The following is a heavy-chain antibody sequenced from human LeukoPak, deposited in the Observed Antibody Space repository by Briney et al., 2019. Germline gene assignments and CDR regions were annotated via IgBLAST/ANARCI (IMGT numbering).Heavy chain of an antibody. D-gene: IGHD3-3*01. CDR2: ISAYNGNT. V-gene: IGHV1-18*01. CDR3: ARFGALRFLEWLPEVGYYYMDV. Sequence: GASVKVSCKASGYTFTSYGISWVRQAPGQGLEWMGWISAYNGNTNYAQKLQGRVTMTTDTSTSTAYMELRSLRSDDTAVYYCARFGALRFLEWLPEVGYYYMDVWGKGTTVTVSS. CDR1: GYTFTSYG. J-gene: IGHJ6*03.